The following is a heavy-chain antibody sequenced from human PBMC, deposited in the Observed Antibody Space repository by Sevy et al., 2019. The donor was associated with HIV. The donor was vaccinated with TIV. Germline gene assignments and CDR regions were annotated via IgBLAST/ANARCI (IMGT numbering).Heavy chain of an antibody. J-gene: IGHJ4*02. V-gene: IGHV3-23*01. CDR1: GFTFSKYS. D-gene: IGHD2-8*01. Sequence: GGSLRLSCAASGFTFSKYSMSWVRQPPGKGLEWVSTLSFGCGEINYADSVKGRFTISRDNSKSSVYLQMNNLRPEDTAVYYCARERCTKPHDHWGQGTLVTVSS. CDR3: ARERCTKPHDH. CDR2: LSFGCGEI.